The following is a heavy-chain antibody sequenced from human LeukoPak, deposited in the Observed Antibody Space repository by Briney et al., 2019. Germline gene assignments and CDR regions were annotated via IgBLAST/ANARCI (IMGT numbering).Heavy chain of an antibody. V-gene: IGHV3-7*01. CDR3: ARGLIVVVPNCYFDY. J-gene: IGHJ4*02. CDR2: IKQDGSEK. D-gene: IGHD3-22*01. Sequence: GGSLRLSCAASGFTFSSYWMSWVRQAPGKGLEWVASIKQDGSEKYYVDTVKGRFTISRDNTKNSLYLQMNSLRGEDTAVYYCARGLIVVVPNCYFDYWGQGTLVTVSS. CDR1: GFTFSSYW.